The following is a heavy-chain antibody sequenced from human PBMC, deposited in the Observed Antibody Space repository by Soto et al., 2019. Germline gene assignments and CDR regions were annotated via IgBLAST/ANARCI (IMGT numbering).Heavy chain of an antibody. Sequence: VKVSFKASGGTFSSYAISWVRHAPGQGLEWMGGIIPIFGTANYAQKFQGRVTITADESTSTAYMELSSLRSEDTAVYYCASRGESAPNWFDPWGQGTLVTVSS. CDR1: GGTFSSYA. J-gene: IGHJ5*02. CDR3: ASRGESAPNWFDP. V-gene: IGHV1-69*01. CDR2: IIPIFGTA. D-gene: IGHD3-10*01.